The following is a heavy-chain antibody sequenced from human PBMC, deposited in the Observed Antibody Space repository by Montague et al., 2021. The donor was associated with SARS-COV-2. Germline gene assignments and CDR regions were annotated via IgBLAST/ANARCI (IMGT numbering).Heavy chain of an antibody. D-gene: IGHD1-14*01. CDR2: FYSVGST. J-gene: IGHJ3*02. CDR3: ARETMTADAFDI. V-gene: IGHV4-59*02. CDR1: GASVSSTD. Sequence: SETLSLTCTVSGASVSSTDWGWIRQSPGKGLEWIGYFYSVGSTDYNPYLKSRATISRDTSKNQFSLNVRSVTAADTAVYYCARETMTADAFDIWGQGTMVTVSS.